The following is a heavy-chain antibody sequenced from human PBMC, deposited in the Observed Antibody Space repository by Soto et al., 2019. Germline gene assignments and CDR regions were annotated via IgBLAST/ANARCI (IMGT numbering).Heavy chain of an antibody. D-gene: IGHD6-19*01. CDR2: IYFTGST. CDR1: GHSLSSGGYY. Sequence: PSETLSLTCTVSGHSLSSGGYYWSWIRQHPGKGLEWVGYIYFTGSTLYNPSLKSRLAMSLDTSKNQFSLKLGSVTAADTARYYCARDWGSSGWPNWGPGTLVTSPQ. V-gene: IGHV4-31*03. CDR3: ARDWGSSGWPN. J-gene: IGHJ4*02.